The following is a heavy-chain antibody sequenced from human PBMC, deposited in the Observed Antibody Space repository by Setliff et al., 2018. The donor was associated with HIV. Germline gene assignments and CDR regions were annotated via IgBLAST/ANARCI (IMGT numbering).Heavy chain of an antibody. J-gene: IGHJ6*03. Sequence: ASVKVSCKASGYIFTSYGISWVRQAPGQGLEWMGWISAYNGNTNYAQKLQGRVTMTTDTSTSTAYMELRSLRSDDTAVYYCARGGGYYDSSGPVHYYYYYYMDVWGKGTTVTVSS. CDR1: GYIFTSYG. CDR3: ARGGGYYDSSGPVHYYYYYYMDV. V-gene: IGHV1-18*01. D-gene: IGHD3-22*01. CDR2: ISAYNGNT.